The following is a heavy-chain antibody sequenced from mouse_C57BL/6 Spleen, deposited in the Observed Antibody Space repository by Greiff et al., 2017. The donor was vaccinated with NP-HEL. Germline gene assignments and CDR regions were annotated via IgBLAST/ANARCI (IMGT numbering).Heavy chain of an antibody. J-gene: IGHJ3*01. CDR2: IYPGDGDT. CDR1: GYAFSSYW. CDR3: ARATYDGLWFAY. D-gene: IGHD2-3*01. Sequence: QVQLQQSGAELVKPGASVKISCKASGYAFSSYWMNWVKQRPGKGLEWIGQIYPGDGDTNYNGKFKGKATLTADKSSSTAYMQLSSLTSEDSAVYFCARATYDGLWFAYWGQGTLVTVSA. V-gene: IGHV1-80*01.